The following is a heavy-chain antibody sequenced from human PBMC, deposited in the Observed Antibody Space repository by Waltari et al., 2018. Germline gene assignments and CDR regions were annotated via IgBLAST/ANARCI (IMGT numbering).Heavy chain of an antibody. Sequence: QVQLQESGPGLVKPSETLSLTCTVSGGSISSYYWSWIRQTPGKGLEWIGYIYYSGSTNYNPSLKSRVTISVDTSKNQFSLKLSSVTAADTAVYYCARDYILTGPSVDHYYYYGMDVWGQGTTVTVSS. CDR3: ARDYILTGPSVDHYYYYGMDV. J-gene: IGHJ6*02. V-gene: IGHV4-59*01. CDR1: GGSISSYY. CDR2: IYYSGST. D-gene: IGHD3-9*01.